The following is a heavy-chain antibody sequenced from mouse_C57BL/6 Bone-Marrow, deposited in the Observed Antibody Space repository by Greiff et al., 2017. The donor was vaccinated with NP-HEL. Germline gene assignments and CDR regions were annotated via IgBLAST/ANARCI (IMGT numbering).Heavy chain of an antibody. V-gene: IGHV1-72*01. D-gene: IGHD2-5*01. CDR2: IDPNSGGT. CDR3: ASMGSNYDNLDY. J-gene: IGHJ2*01. Sequence: QQSCTASGYTFPCYWMHWVTPRPGRGLEWIGWIDPNSGGTMYNEKFKSKATLTVDKPSSTAYMQLSSLTSEDSAVYDCASMGSNYDNLDYWGQGTTLTVSS. CDR1: GYTFPCYW.